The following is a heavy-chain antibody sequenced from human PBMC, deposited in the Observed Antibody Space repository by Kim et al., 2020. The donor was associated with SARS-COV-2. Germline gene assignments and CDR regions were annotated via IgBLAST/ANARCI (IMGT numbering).Heavy chain of an antibody. V-gene: IGHV3-23*01. CDR3: AKDRGRTTGTTALWYFDY. D-gene: IGHD1-1*01. J-gene: IGHJ4*02. Sequence: KGRFTISRDNSKNTLYLQMNSLRAEDTAVYYCAKDRGRTTGTTALWYFDYWGQGTLVTVSS.